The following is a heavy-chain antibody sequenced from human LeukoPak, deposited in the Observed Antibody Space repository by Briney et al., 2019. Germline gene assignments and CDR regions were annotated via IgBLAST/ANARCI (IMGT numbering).Heavy chain of an antibody. D-gene: IGHD7-27*01. CDR2: INHSGST. V-gene: IGHV4-34*01. CDR3: ARFSAAPLGRAYFDY. J-gene: IGHJ4*02. Sequence: SDTLSLTCAVYGGSFSGYYWSWIRQPPGKGLEWIGEINHSGSTNYNPSLKSRVTMSVDTSKNQFSLKLSSVTAADTAVYYCARFSAAPLGRAYFDYWGQGTLVTVSS. CDR1: GGSFSGYY.